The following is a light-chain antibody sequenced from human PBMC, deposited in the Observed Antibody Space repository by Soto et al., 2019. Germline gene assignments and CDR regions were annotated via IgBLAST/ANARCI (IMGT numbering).Light chain of an antibody. Sequence: DIQMTQSPSSLSASVGDRVNITCRASQTVSSYLNWYQQKPGTVPKLLIYATSNLQSGVPSRFSGRGFGTDFTLTISSLQPEDFATYYCQQNYRATPWTFGQGTKVDIK. CDR1: QTVSSY. J-gene: IGKJ1*01. CDR2: ATS. V-gene: IGKV1-39*01. CDR3: QQNYRATPWT.